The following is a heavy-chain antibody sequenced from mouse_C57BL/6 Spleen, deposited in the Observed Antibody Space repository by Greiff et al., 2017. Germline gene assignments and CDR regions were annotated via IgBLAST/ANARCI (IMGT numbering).Heavy chain of an antibody. Sequence: VQRVESGPELVKPGASVKISCKASGYAFSSSWMNWVKQRPGKGLEWIGRIYPGDGDTNYNGKFKGKATLTADKSSSTAYLQLSSLTSEDSAVYFCARTTVVATDYWGQGPTLTVSS. V-gene: IGHV1-82*01. D-gene: IGHD1-1*01. CDR1: GYAFSSSW. J-gene: IGHJ2*01. CDR3: ARTTVVATDY. CDR2: IYPGDGDT.